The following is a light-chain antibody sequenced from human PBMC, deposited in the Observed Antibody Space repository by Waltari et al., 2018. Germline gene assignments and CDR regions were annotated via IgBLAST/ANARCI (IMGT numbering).Light chain of an antibody. V-gene: IGLV2-14*01. CDR2: AVS. Sequence: QSALTQPASVSRSPGQSTTISCPAPSSDVGGHNYASWYQQHPGKAPKLMIYAVSGRPSGVSYRFSGSKSGNTASLTISGLQAEDEADYYCSSYAISTTVVFGGGTKLTVL. CDR3: SSYAISTTVV. CDR1: SSDVGGHNY. J-gene: IGLJ2*01.